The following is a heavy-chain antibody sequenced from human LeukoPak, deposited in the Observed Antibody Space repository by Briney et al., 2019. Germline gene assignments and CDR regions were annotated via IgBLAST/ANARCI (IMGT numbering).Heavy chain of an antibody. J-gene: IGHJ5*02. CDR1: GGSISSYY. CDR2: IYYGGST. Sequence: PSETLSLTCTVSGGSISSYYWSWIRQPPGKGLEWIGYIYYGGSTNYNPSLKSRATISVHTSKNQFSLKLNSVTAADTAVYYCARQVNWFDPWGQGTLVTVSS. V-gene: IGHV4-59*08. CDR3: ARQVNWFDP.